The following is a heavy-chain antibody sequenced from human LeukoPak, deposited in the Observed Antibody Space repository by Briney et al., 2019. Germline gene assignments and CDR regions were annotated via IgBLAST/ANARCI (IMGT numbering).Heavy chain of an antibody. CDR2: IYPGDSDT. D-gene: IGHD1-20*01. Sequence: RGESLKISCKGSGYSFANFWIGWVRQMPGKGLEWMGIIYPGDSDTRYSPSFQGLVTISADKSVSTAYLQWSSLKASDTAMYYCARTFVITGWYFDLWGRGTLVTVSS. J-gene: IGHJ2*01. CDR3: ARTFVITGWYFDL. V-gene: IGHV5-51*01. CDR1: GYSFANFW.